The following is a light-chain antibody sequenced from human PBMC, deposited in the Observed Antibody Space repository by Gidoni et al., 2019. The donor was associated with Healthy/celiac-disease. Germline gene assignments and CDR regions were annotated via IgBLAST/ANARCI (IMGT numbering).Light chain of an antibody. J-gene: IGKJ1*01. CDR2: AAS. CDR3: QQSYSTPRT. Sequence: DIQMTQSPSSLSASVGDRVTIPCGASQSISSYLNWYQQKPGKAPKLLIYAASSLQSGVPSRFSGSGSGTDFTLTISSLQPEDFATYYCQQSYSTPRTFGQGTKVEIK. CDR1: QSISSY. V-gene: IGKV1-39*01.